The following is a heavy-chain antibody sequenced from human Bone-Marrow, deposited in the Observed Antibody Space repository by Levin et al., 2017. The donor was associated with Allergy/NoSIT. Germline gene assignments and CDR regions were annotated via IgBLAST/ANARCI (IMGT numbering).Heavy chain of an antibody. CDR1: GDPINDHY. Sequence: SETLSLTCTVSGDPINDHYWTWVRQPPGKGLEWIGHIFYVGTTKYNPSLVSRVTISLDPSKTQFSLTMTSVTAADTAVYYCAKVVRANWLDPWGQGTLVVVSS. CDR3: AKVVRANWLDP. V-gene: IGHV4-59*11. J-gene: IGHJ5*02. D-gene: IGHD5-12*01. CDR2: IFYVGTT.